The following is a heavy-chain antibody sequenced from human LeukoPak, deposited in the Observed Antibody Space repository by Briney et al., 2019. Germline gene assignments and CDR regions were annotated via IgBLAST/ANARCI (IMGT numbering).Heavy chain of an antibody. J-gene: IGHJ4*02. Sequence: GGSLRLSCAASGFTFSSYAMTWVRQAPGKGLEWVSTVSGGGRNTYYADSVKGRFTISRDNSKNTLFLQMNSLRAEDTAVYYCAKVAAMIIDHWGQGTLVSVSS. CDR1: GFTFSSYA. V-gene: IGHV3-23*01. D-gene: IGHD3-22*01. CDR3: AKVAAMIIDH. CDR2: VSGGGRNT.